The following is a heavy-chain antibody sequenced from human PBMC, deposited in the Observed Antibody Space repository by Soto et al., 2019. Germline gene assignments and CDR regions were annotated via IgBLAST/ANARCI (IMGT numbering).Heavy chain of an antibody. CDR1: GDSVSSNSGA. V-gene: IGHV6-1*01. Sequence: QVQLQQSGPGLVKPSQTLSLTCAISGDSVSSNSGAWNWFRQSPSRGLEWLGRTYYRSKWYNDYAVSVKSRITSTPDTSKNPFSLHLNSVTPEDTAVYYCVRKGDYGLLGFWGQGTLVTVSS. CDR3: VRKGDYGLLGF. CDR2: TYYRSKWYN. D-gene: IGHD4-17*01. J-gene: IGHJ4*02.